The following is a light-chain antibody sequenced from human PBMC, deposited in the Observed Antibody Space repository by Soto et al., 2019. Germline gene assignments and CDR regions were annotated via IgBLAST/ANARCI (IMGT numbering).Light chain of an antibody. CDR2: DAS. CDR3: QQYNSYSWT. CDR1: QSISSW. J-gene: IGKJ1*01. V-gene: IGKV1-5*01. Sequence: DIRMTQSPSTLSASVGDRVTITCGASQSISSWLAWYQQKQGKAPKFLIYDASSLERGVPSRLSGSGYGTELTITISSMQNDDFATYYCQQYNSYSWTFGHGTQVDIK.